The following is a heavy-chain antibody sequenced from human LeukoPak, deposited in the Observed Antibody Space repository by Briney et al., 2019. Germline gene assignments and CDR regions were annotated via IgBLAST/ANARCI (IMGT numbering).Heavy chain of an antibody. Sequence: GGSLRLSCATSGFAFSPYPMHWVRQAPGKGLEWVAVIAYDGGNIFYAPSVRGRFTISRDNSRGTLSLQMNSLKVEDTALYYCARDPSARFYFDYWGQGTLVTVSS. CDR3: ARDPSARFYFDY. J-gene: IGHJ4*02. CDR2: IAYDGGNI. D-gene: IGHD6-6*01. CDR1: GFAFSPYP. V-gene: IGHV3-30*03.